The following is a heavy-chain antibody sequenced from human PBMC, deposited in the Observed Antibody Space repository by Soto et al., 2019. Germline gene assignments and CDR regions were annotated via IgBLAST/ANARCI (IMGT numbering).Heavy chain of an antibody. CDR2: IYPGDSDT. CDR1: GYSFTTYW. V-gene: IGHV5-51*01. Sequence: GESLKISCKGSGYSFTTYWIGWVRQMPGKGLEWMGIIYPGDSDTRYSPSFQGQVTISADKSISTAYLQWSSLKASDTAIYYCARFSMTTVTPFDWGQGTLVTAPQ. J-gene: IGHJ4*02. D-gene: IGHD4-17*01. CDR3: ARFSMTTVTPFD.